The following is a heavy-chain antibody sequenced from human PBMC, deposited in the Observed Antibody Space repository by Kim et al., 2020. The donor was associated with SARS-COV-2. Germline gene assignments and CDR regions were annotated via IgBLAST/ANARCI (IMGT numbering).Heavy chain of an antibody. Sequence: SPPLTRRITISVDTSKNQFSLKLSSVTAADTAVYYCARVSLLWFGEFIDYWGQGTLVTVSS. D-gene: IGHD3-10*01. V-gene: IGHV4-59*01. CDR3: ARVSLLWFGEFIDY. J-gene: IGHJ4*02.